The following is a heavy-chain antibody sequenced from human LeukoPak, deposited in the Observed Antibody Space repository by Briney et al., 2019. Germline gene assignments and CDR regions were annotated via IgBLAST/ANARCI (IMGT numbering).Heavy chain of an antibody. CDR1: GFTFSSYG. J-gene: IGHJ4*02. Sequence: GGSLRLSCSAAGFTFSSYGMHWVRQAPGKGLEWVAVISYDGSNKYYADSVKGRFTISRDNSKNTLYLQMNSLRAEDTAVYYCEKDTWLSFDYWGQGTLVTVSS. D-gene: IGHD3-9*01. CDR2: ISYDGSNK. CDR3: EKDTWLSFDY. V-gene: IGHV3-30*18.